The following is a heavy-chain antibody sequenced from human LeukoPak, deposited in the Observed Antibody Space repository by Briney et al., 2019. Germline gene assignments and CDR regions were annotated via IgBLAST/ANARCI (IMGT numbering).Heavy chain of an antibody. D-gene: IGHD2-8*01. J-gene: IGHJ5*02. CDR3: ARMVSHVANIRGGWFDP. V-gene: IGHV3-21*06. Sequence: PGGPLRFYCATSGFTFSTSDMNWVPQTPGKGLEWVSSISSGSRYIYYADSVKGRFTSSRDNAGNSLFLQMNSLRAEETAVYYCARMVSHVANIRGGWFDPWGQGTLVTVSS. CDR1: GFTFSTSD. CDR2: ISSGSRYI.